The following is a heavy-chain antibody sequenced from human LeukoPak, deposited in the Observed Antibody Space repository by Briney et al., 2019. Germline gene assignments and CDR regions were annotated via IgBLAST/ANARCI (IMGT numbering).Heavy chain of an antibody. CDR3: ARPVDTAMVTADY. V-gene: IGHV3-48*04. J-gene: IGHJ4*02. Sequence: GGSLRLSCAASGFTFSSYWMSWVRQAPGKGLEWVSYISSSSSTIYYADSVKGRFTISRDNAKNSLYLQVNSLRAEDTAVYYCARPVDTAMVTADYWGQGTLVTVSS. CDR1: GFTFSSYW. D-gene: IGHD5-18*01. CDR2: ISSSSSTI.